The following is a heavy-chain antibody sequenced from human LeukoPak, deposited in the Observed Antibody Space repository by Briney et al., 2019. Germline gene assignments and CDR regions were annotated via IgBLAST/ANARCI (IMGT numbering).Heavy chain of an antibody. D-gene: IGHD6-13*01. V-gene: IGHV3-7*01. Sequence: QPGGSLRLSCAASGFTFSSYWMSWVRQAPGKGLEWVANIKQDGSEKYYVDSVKGRFTISRDNAKNSLYLQMNSLRAEDTAVYYCATSEADDYYYYYYMDVWGKGTTVTVSS. J-gene: IGHJ6*03. CDR2: IKQDGSEK. CDR1: GFTFSSYW. CDR3: ATSEADDYYYYYYMDV.